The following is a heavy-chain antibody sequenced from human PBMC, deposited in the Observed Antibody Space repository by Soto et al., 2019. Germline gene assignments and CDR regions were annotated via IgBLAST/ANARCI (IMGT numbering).Heavy chain of an antibody. CDR3: ARAPQTSGDSSRWYYFDY. CDR2: INHSGST. CDR1: GGSFSGYY. D-gene: IGHD6-13*01. V-gene: IGHV4-34*01. J-gene: IGHJ4*02. Sequence: SETLSLTCAVYGGSFSGYYWSWIRQPPGKGLEWIGEINHSGSTNYNPPLKSRVTISVDTSKNQFSQKLSSVTAADTAVYYCARAPQTSGDSSRWYYFDYWGQGTLVTVSS.